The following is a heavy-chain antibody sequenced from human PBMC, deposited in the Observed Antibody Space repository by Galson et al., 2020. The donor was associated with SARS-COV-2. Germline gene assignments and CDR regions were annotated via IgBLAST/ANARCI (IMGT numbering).Heavy chain of an antibody. CDR1: GFTFSSYA. CDR2: ISGSGGFVSGGST. Sequence: GESLKISCAASGFTFSSYAISWVRRAPGKGLEWVSGISGSGGFVSGGSTYYSDSVKGRFTISRDNSENTVYLRMDSLRAEDTAVYYCVKDAIAGGTTPYYFDYWGQGTPVTVSS. V-gene: IGHV3-23*01. D-gene: IGHD1-26*01. J-gene: IGHJ4*02. CDR3: VKDAIAGGTTPYYFDY.